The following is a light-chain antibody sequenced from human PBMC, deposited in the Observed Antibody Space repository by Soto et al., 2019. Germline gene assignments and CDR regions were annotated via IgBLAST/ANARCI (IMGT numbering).Light chain of an antibody. V-gene: IGKV3-20*01. CDR2: AAS. J-gene: IGKJ2*01. CDR3: QLYGSSPPRYT. Sequence: EIVVTQSPGTMYLSPGETATLSCRASQSVSSNYLAWYQQKRGQAPRLLIYAASARATGIPDRFSGSGSGTDFTLTISRLEPEDFAVYFCQLYGSSPPRYTFAQGTKLEIK. CDR1: QSVSSNY.